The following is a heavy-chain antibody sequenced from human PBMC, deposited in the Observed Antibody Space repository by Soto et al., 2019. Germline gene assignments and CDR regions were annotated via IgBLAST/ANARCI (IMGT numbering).Heavy chain of an antibody. Sequence: EVQLLESGGGLVQPGGSLRLSCAASGFTFSSYGMSWVRQAPGKGLEWVSAISGSGGSTYYADSVKGRFTISRDNSKNTVYLQKNSARAEDTAVYYCSEVGFVFQQQLVLDYWGQGTLVTVSS. CDR1: GFTFSSYG. D-gene: IGHD6-13*01. CDR3: SEVGFVFQQQLVLDY. CDR2: ISGSGGST. V-gene: IGHV3-23*01. J-gene: IGHJ4*03.